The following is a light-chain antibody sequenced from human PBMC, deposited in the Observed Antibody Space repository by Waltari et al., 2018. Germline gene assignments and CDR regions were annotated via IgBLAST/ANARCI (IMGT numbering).Light chain of an antibody. CDR2: GNS. Sequence: QSVLTQPPSVSGAPGQRVTISCTGSSSNIGAGYDVNWYQQLPGTAPKLLIYGNSNRPSGVPARFSCAKSGTSASLAITGLQAEDEAVYYCQSYDSSLSGPVVFGGGTKLTVL. CDR1: SSNIGAGYD. J-gene: IGLJ2*01. CDR3: QSYDSSLSGPVV. V-gene: IGLV1-40*01.